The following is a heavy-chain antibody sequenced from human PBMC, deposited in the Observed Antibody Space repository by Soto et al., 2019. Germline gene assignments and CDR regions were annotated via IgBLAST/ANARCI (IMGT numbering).Heavy chain of an antibody. V-gene: IGHV4-38-2*02. CDR1: GDSITNGYY. CDR3: ARSTEATGTLKY. CDR2: VHHAGST. D-gene: IGHD6-13*01. J-gene: IGHJ4*02. Sequence: SETLSLTCTVSGDSITNGYYWGWIRQPPGRGLEWIASVHHAGSTFYSPSLMRRVTISVDRSKNQFCLKVTSVTVADTAVYYCARSTEATGTLKYWGQGTLVTVSS.